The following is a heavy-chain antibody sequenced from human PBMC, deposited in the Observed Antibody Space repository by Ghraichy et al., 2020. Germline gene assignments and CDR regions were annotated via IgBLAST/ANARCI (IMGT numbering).Heavy chain of an antibody. J-gene: IGHJ2*01. Sequence: GGSLRLSCAASGFTFSSSWMHWVRQAPGKGLVWVSRINGDGSSTTYADSVKGRFTISRDNAKNTLFLQMNSLRAEDTAVYYCARVMGATIRQALLSPYWYFDLWGRGTLVIVSS. D-gene: IGHD5-12*01. V-gene: IGHV3-74*01. CDR3: ARVMGATIRQALLSPYWYFDL. CDR1: GFTFSSSW. CDR2: INGDGSST.